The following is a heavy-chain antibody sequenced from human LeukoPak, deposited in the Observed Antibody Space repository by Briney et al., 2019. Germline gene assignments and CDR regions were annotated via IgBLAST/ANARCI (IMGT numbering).Heavy chain of an antibody. Sequence: PGGSLRLSCAASGFMFSSYAMSWVRQAPGKGLEWVSAIRGSGGSTYYADSVKGRFTISRDNSKNTLYLQMNSLRAEDTAVYYCAKAADWIYGGWSWGQGTLVTVSS. CDR2: IRGSGGST. D-gene: IGHD1-7*01. CDR3: AKAADWIYGGWS. V-gene: IGHV3-23*01. CDR1: GFMFSSYA. J-gene: IGHJ5*02.